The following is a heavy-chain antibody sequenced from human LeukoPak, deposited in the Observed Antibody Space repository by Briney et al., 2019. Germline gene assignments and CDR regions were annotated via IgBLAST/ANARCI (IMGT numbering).Heavy chain of an antibody. Sequence: SETLSLTCTVSGGSISSYYWSWIRQPPGKGLEWIGYIYYSESTNYNPSLKSRVTISVDTSKNQFSLKLSSVTAADTAVYYCARGLSGYCSSTSCYLLRGRWNWYFDLWGRGTLVTVSS. CDR1: GGSISSYY. J-gene: IGHJ2*01. CDR3: ARGLSGYCSSTSCYLLRGRWNWYFDL. D-gene: IGHD2-2*03. V-gene: IGHV4-59*12. CDR2: IYYSEST.